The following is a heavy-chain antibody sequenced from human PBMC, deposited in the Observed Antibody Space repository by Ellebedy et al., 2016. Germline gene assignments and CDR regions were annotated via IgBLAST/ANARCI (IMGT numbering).Heavy chain of an antibody. D-gene: IGHD3-10*01. CDR3: ARERITMGRGSYRREYYFDY. CDR2: INPNSGGT. V-gene: IGHV1-2*04. Sequence: ASVKVSCKASGYTFTGYYMHWVRQAPGQGLEWMGWINPNSGGTNYAQKFQGWVTMTRDTSISTAYMELSRLRSDDTAVYYCARERITMGRGSYRREYYFDYWGQGTLVTVSS. J-gene: IGHJ4*02. CDR1: GYTFTGYY.